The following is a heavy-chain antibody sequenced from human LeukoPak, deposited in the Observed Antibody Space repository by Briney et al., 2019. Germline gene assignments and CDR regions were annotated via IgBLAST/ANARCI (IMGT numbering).Heavy chain of an antibody. V-gene: IGHV1-2*02. CDR2: IIPNSGGT. D-gene: IGHD2-8*01. CDR1: GYTFAGYY. Sequence: GASVKVSCKTSGYTFAGYYIHWVRQTPGQGLEWMGWIIPNSGGTNYAQKFQGRVTMTRDKSICTAYMELSRLRSDDTAVYYCARVWPCSNGVCPDVFDHWGQGTLVTVSS. CDR3: ARVWPCSNGVCPDVFDH. J-gene: IGHJ4*02.